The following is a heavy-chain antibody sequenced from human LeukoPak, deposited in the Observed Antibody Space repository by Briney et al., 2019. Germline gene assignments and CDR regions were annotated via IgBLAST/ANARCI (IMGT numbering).Heavy chain of an antibody. V-gene: IGHV3-23*01. CDR1: GFTFNSYG. J-gene: IGHJ4*02. D-gene: IGHD3-16*01. CDR3: AKSPGGRHHN. Sequence: GGSLRLSCAASGFTFNSYGMSWVRQAPGKGLEWVSDISGSGGSTYYADSVKGRFTISRDNSKNTLYLQMNSLRAEDTAVYYCAKSPGGRHHNWGQGTLVTVSS. CDR2: ISGSGGST.